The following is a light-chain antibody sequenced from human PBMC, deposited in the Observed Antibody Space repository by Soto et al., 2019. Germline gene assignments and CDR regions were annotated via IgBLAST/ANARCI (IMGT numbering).Light chain of an antibody. Sequence: IVLTQSPATLSVSPGEKATLSCRASQSVSSNLAWYQQKPGQAPRLLMYGASTRATAIPARFSGSGSGTEFTLNITSLQAEDIAVYYCQQYDTWHVWTFGQGTKVE. CDR1: QSVSSN. CDR2: GAS. J-gene: IGKJ1*01. CDR3: QQYDTWHVWT. V-gene: IGKV3-15*01.